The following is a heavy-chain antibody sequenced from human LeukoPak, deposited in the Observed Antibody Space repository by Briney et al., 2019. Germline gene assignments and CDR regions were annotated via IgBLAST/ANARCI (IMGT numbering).Heavy chain of an antibody. CDR3: ASPIVVVVAATDY. J-gene: IGHJ4*02. Sequence: AGGSLRLSCAASGFTFSSYSMNWVRQAPGKGLEWVSSISSSSSYIYYADSLKGRFTISRDNSKNTLYLQMNSLRVEDTAVYYCASPIVVVVAATDYWGQGTLVTVSS. V-gene: IGHV3-21*01. D-gene: IGHD2-15*01. CDR1: GFTFSSYS. CDR2: ISSSSSYI.